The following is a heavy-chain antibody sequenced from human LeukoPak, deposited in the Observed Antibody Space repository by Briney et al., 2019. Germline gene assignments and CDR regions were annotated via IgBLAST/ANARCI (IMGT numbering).Heavy chain of an antibody. V-gene: IGHV3-48*03. CDR2: ISSSGSTI. D-gene: IGHD2-21*01. CDR1: GFTFSTYE. CDR3: ARRSGVVIPQKFDY. J-gene: IGHJ4*02. Sequence: PGGSLRLSCAASGFTFSTYEMNWVRQAPGKGLEWVSYISSSGSTIYYADSVKGRFTISRDNAKNSLYLQMNSLRAEDTAVYYCARRSGVVIPQKFDYWGQGTLVTVSS.